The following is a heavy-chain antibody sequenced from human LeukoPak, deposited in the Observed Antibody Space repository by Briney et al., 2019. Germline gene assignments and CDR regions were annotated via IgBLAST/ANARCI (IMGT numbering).Heavy chain of an antibody. V-gene: IGHV4-34*01. CDR3: ARVGRDGYNFHY. CDR2: INHSGST. D-gene: IGHD5-24*01. CDR1: GESFSGYY. Sequence: PSETLSLTCAVYGESFSGYYWNWIRQPPGKGLEWIGEINHSGSTNYNPSLKRRVTISVDTSKNQFSLKLSSVTAADTAVYYCARVGRDGYNFHYWGQGTLVTVSS. J-gene: IGHJ4*02.